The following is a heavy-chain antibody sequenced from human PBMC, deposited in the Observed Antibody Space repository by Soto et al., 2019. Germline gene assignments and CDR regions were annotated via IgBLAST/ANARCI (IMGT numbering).Heavy chain of an antibody. CDR2: IRSDSASSAI. CDR3: VLEACRMTGCDSLAL. J-gene: IGHJ4*02. Sequence: EAQLLQSGGGLVQPGGSLQLSCAASGFTFGGSTVHWVRQASGKGLEWVGGIRSDSASSAIAYAASVRGRFTLSRDDSKNTAYLQVNTLEVDATAQSCSVLEACRMTGCDSLALWGQGTLVTVSS. V-gene: IGHV3-73*01. CDR1: GFTFGGST. D-gene: IGHD2-2*01.